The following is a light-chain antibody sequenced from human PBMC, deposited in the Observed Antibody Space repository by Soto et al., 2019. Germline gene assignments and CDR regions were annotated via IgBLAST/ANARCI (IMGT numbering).Light chain of an antibody. CDR2: DAS. CDR1: QSVSDN. CDR3: QQRGDWPYT. Sequence: EIVLTQSPATLSLSPGERATLSCRASQSVSDNLAWYQQRPGQAPRLLIYDASNRATGIPARFSGSGSGTDFTLTISSQEPEDFAVYYCQQRGDWPYTFGQGTKLEIK. V-gene: IGKV3-11*01. J-gene: IGKJ2*01.